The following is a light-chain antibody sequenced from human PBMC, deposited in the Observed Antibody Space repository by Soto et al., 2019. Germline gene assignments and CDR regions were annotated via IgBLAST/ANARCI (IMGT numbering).Light chain of an antibody. CDR2: LEGSGSY. J-gene: IGLJ3*02. Sequence: QPVLTQSSSASASLGSSVKLTCILSSGHSSYIIAWHQQQPGKAPRYLMKLEGSGSYNKGSGVPDRFSGSSSGADRYLTISNLQFEDEADYYCETWDSNTHTVFGGGTKLTVL. CDR1: SGHSSYI. CDR3: ETWDSNTHTV. V-gene: IGLV4-60*02.